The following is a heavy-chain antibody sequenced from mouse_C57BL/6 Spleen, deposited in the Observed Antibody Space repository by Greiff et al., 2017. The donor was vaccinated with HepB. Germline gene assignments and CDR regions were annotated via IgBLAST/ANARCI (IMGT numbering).Heavy chain of an antibody. CDR2: IDPENGDT. J-gene: IGHJ3*01. D-gene: IGHD3-2*02. CDR1: GFNIKDDY. Sequence: EVQLQQSGAELVRPGASVKLSCTASGFNIKDDYMHWVKQRPEQGLEWIGWIDPENGDTEYASKFQGKATITADTSSNTAYLQLSSLTSEDTAVYYCTTLGTAQASFAYWGQGTLVTVSA. V-gene: IGHV14-4*01. CDR3: TTLGTAQASFAY.